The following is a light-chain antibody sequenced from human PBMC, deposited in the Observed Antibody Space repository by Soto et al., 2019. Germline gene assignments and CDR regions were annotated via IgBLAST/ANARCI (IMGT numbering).Light chain of an antibody. CDR2: GNT. J-gene: IGLJ1*01. Sequence: QSALTQPASVSGSPGQSITISCTGTSSDVGGYNYVSWYQQHPGKAPKLLIFGNTNRPSGVPDRFSGSKSGTSASLAITGLQAEDEGDYYCQSYDSTLSARYVFGTGTKLTVL. CDR1: SSDVGGYNY. CDR3: QSYDSTLSARYV. V-gene: IGLV2-14*01.